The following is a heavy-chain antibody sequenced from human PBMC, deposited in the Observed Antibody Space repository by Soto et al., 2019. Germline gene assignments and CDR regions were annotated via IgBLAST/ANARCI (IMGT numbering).Heavy chain of an antibody. CDR2: IYYTGNT. V-gene: IGHV4-59*01. Sequence: QVQLQESGPGLVKPSETLSLTCTVSGASISDYYWSWIRQPPGKGLEWIGYIYYTGNTNYNPSLKSRVTISVDTSKNHFSLKMSSVTAADTAVYYCARDWPPSGSYFGWPAGYYYGMDVWGQGTTVTVSS. D-gene: IGHD3-9*01. J-gene: IGHJ6*02. CDR3: ARDWPPSGSYFGWPAGYYYGMDV. CDR1: GASISDYY.